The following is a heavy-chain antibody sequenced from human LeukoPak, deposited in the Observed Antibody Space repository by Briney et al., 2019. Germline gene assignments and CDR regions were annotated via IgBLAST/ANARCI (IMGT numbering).Heavy chain of an antibody. J-gene: IGHJ4*02. Sequence: GRSLRLSCAASGFTFSSYGMHWVRQAPGKGLEWVAVISYDGSNKYYADSVKGRFTISRDNSKNTLYLQMNSLRAEDTAVYYCAKDGRYWKTNYFDYWGRGTLVTVSS. CDR1: GFTFSSYG. CDR2: ISYDGSNK. D-gene: IGHD3-9*01. V-gene: IGHV3-30*18. CDR3: AKDGRYWKTNYFDY.